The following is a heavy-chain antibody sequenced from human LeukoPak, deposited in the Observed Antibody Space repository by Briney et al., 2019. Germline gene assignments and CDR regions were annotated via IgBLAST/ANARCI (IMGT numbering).Heavy chain of an antibody. Sequence: NPSETLSLTCTVSGGSISSYYWSWIRQPPGKGLEWIAYISDIGSINYNPSLKGRVTISVDTSKNQFSLKLSSATAADTAVYYCARGRYFDWSPRVWFDPWGQGTLVTVSS. CDR1: GGSISSYY. CDR3: ARGRYFDWSPRVWFDP. D-gene: IGHD3-9*01. CDR2: ISDIGSI. J-gene: IGHJ5*02. V-gene: IGHV4-59*12.